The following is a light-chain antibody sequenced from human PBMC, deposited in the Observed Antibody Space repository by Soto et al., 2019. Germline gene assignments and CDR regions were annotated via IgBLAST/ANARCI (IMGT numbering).Light chain of an antibody. V-gene: IGKV1-39*01. Sequence: DIQMTQSPSSLFASVGDRVTITCRASQSISSYLNWYQQKPGKAPKFLIYAASSLQSGVPSRFSGSGSGTDFTLTISSLQPEDFATYYCQQSYSTPPTFGGGTKVEIK. CDR1: QSISSY. J-gene: IGKJ4*01. CDR3: QQSYSTPPT. CDR2: AAS.